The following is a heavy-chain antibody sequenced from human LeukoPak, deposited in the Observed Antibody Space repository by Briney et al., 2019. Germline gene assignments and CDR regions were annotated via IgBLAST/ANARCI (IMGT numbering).Heavy chain of an antibody. CDR3: ASAEPRGIIWYPY. D-gene: IGHD6-13*01. Sequence: SETLSLTCAVSGASISSNNWWWSWVRQPPGKGLVWIGEIYHSGSTNYNPSLKSRVTMSVDKSRNQFSLKLSSVTAADTAVYYCASAEPRGIIWYPYWGQGTLVTVSS. CDR2: IYHSGST. J-gene: IGHJ4*02. CDR1: GASISSNNW. V-gene: IGHV4-4*02.